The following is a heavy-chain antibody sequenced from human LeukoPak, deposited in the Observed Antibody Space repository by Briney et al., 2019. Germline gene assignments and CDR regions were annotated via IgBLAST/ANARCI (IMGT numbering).Heavy chain of an antibody. CDR1: GFTFSSYA. Sequence: GGSLRLSCAASGFTFSSYAMHWVRKAPGKGLEWVAVISYDGSNKYYADSVKGRFTISRDNSKNTLYLQMNSLRAEDTAVYYCARDAADYYYGMDVWGKGTTVTVSS. V-gene: IGHV3-30*04. CDR3: ARDAADYYYGMDV. CDR2: ISYDGSNK. D-gene: IGHD6-25*01. J-gene: IGHJ6*04.